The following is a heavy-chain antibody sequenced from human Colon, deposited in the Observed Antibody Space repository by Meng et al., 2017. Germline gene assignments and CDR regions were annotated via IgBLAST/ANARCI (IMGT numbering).Heavy chain of an antibody. D-gene: IGHD4-17*01. CDR1: GGSISSGDYY. J-gene: IGHJ5*02. CDR3: ARDSTVTTHWFDP. Sequence: QVQLQESGPGLVKPSQTLSLTCIVSGGSISSGDYYWTWIRQPPGKGLEWIGYIYYSGSTYYNPSLKSRVTISVDTSKNQFSLKLSSVTAADTAVYYCARDSTVTTHWFDPWGQGTLVTVSS. CDR2: IYYSGST. V-gene: IGHV4-30-4*01.